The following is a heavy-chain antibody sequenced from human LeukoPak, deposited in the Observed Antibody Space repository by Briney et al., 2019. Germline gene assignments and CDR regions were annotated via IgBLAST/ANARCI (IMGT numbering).Heavy chain of an antibody. D-gene: IGHD1-26*01. CDR3: ARDRSGSRRTFTLSGGAFDI. CDR1: GYTFTSYY. V-gene: IGHV1-46*01. J-gene: IGHJ3*02. CDR2: INPSGGST. Sequence: ASVKVSCKASGYTFTSYYMHWVRQAPGQGLEWMGIINPSGGSTSYAQKFQGRVTMTRDTSTSTVYMELSSLRSEDTAVYYCARDRSGSRRTFTLSGGAFDIWGQGTMVTVSS.